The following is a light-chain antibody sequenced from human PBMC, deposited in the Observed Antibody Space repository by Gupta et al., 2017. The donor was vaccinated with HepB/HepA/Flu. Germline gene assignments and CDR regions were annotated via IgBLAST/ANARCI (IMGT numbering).Light chain of an antibody. CDR1: GVGTKY. V-gene: IGLV3-1*01. J-gene: IGLJ3*02. CDR3: QVWDNRSVV. Sequence: SYELPQPPSSSASPGQTATISCTGTGVGTKYTYWYQQRPGQSPLLVIYEDNKRPSGIPERFSGSSSGSTATLTISGIQAMDEADYFCQVWDNRSVVFGGGTKVTVL. CDR2: EDN.